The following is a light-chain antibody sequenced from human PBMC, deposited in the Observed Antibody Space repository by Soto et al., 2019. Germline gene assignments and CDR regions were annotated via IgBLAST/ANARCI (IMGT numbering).Light chain of an antibody. CDR3: SSYAGSNRV. CDR2: EVS. Sequence: QSVLTQPPSASGSPGQSVTISCTGTSSDVGGYNYVSWYQHHPGKAPKVIIYEVSKRPSGVPDRFSGSKSGNTASLTVSGLQAEDEADYYCSSYAGSNRVFGTGTKLTVL. V-gene: IGLV2-8*01. J-gene: IGLJ1*01. CDR1: SSDVGGYNY.